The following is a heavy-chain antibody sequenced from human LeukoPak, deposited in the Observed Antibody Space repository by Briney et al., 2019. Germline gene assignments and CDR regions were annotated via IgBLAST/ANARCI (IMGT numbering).Heavy chain of an antibody. CDR3: ARYCSGGSCYSSNFDY. V-gene: IGHV4-38-2*02. Sequence: SETLSLTCTVSGYSISSTYYWGWIRQPPGKGLEWVGSVFHSGNTYYNPSLKSRVTISVDTSKNQFSLKLSSVTAADTAVYYCARYCSGGSCYSSNFDYWGQGTLVTVSS. CDR1: GYSISSTYY. J-gene: IGHJ4*02. CDR2: VFHSGNT. D-gene: IGHD2-15*01.